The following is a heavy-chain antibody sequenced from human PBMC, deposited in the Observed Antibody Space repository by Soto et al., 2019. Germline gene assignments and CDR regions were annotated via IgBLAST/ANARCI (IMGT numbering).Heavy chain of an antibody. CDR1: GGTFSSYA. V-gene: IGHV1-69*12. CDR3: ARDQYYYDSSGLTYYYYGMDV. J-gene: IGHJ6*02. D-gene: IGHD3-22*01. Sequence: QVQLVQSGAEVKKPGSSVKVSCKASGGTFSSYAISWVRQAPGQGLEWMGGIIPIFGTANYAQKFQGRVTITADESTSTAYMELSSLRSEDTAVYYCARDQYYYDSSGLTYYYYGMDVWGQGTTVTVSS. CDR2: IIPIFGTA.